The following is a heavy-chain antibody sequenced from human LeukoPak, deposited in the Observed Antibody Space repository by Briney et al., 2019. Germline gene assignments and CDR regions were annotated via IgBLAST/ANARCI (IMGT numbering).Heavy chain of an antibody. D-gene: IGHD6-19*01. Sequence: SETLSLTCTVSGGSISSYYWSWIRQPPGKGLEWIGYIYYSGSTNYNPSLKSRVTISVDTSKNQFSLKLSSVTAADTAVYYCARGPGSSGWYPRSNWFDPWGQGTLVPVSS. J-gene: IGHJ5*02. CDR1: GGSISSYY. V-gene: IGHV4-59*01. CDR3: ARGPGSSGWYPRSNWFDP. CDR2: IYYSGST.